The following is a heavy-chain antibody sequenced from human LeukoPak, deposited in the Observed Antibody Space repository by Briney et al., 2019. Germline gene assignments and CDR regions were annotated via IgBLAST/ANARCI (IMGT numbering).Heavy chain of an antibody. CDR3: AKARIPSGNGYYSD. CDR1: GFTFSSYA. CDR2: ISGAGDRT. D-gene: IGHD3-22*01. J-gene: IGHJ4*02. V-gene: IGHV3-23*01. Sequence: GGSLRLSCAGSGFTFSSYAMSWVRQGPGKGLEWVSDISGAGDRTYYADSVEGRFTISRDNSKDTLYLQMDSLRAEDTAIYYCAKARIPSGNGYYSDWGQGTLVTVSP.